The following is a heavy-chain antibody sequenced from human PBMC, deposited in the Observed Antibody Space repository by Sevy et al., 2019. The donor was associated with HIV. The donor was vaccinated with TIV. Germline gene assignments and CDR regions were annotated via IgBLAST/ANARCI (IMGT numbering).Heavy chain of an antibody. Sequence: GGSLRLSCAASGFTFGSYAMHWVRQAPGKGLEWVAVISYDGSNKYYADSVKGRFTISRDNSKNTLYLQMNSLRAEDTAVYYCASVSPPGITIFGVVITEGPFDYWGQGTLVTVSS. CDR2: ISYDGSNK. CDR1: GFTFGSYA. V-gene: IGHV3-30-3*01. CDR3: ASVSPPGITIFGVVITEGPFDY. D-gene: IGHD3-3*01. J-gene: IGHJ4*02.